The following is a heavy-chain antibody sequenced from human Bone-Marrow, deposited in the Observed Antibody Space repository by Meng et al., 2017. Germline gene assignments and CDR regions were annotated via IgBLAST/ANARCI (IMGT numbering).Heavy chain of an antibody. CDR3: AKCGGGQQLVRRTYYYYGMDV. V-gene: IGHV3-23*01. J-gene: IGHJ6*02. Sequence: GESLKISCAASGFTFSSYAMSWVRRAPGKGLEWVSAISGSGGSTYYADSVKGRFTISRDNSKNTLYLQMNSLRAEDTAVYYCAKCGGGQQLVRRTYYYYGMDVWGQGTTVTVSS. CDR2: ISGSGGST. D-gene: IGHD6-13*01. CDR1: GFTFSSYA.